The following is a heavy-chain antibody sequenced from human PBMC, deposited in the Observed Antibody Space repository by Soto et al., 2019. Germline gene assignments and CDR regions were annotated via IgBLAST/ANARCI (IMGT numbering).Heavy chain of an antibody. J-gene: IGHJ4*02. D-gene: IGHD2-15*01. V-gene: IGHV1-46*01. Sequence: ASVKVSCKASGYTFTSYYMHWVRQAPGQGLEWMGIINPSGGSTSYAQKFQGRVTMTRDTSTSTVYMELSSLRSEDTAVYYCARVYCSGGGCYGIDYWGQGTLVTGSS. CDR3: ARVYCSGGGCYGIDY. CDR2: INPSGGST. CDR1: GYTFTSYY.